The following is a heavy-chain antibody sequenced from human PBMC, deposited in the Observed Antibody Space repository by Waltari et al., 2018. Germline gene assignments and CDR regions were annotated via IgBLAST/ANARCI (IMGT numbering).Heavy chain of an antibody. D-gene: IGHD7-27*01. CDR2: IYYSGST. CDR3: ARDLTRGWFDP. Sequence: QLQLQESGPGLVKPSETLSLPRPVPGGSLSSSSYYWGWIRQPPGKGLEWIGSIYYSGSTYYNPSLKSRVTISVDTSKNQFSLKLSSVTAADTAVYYCARDLTRGWFDPWGQGTLVTVSS. V-gene: IGHV4-39*07. J-gene: IGHJ5*02. CDR1: GGSLSSSSYY.